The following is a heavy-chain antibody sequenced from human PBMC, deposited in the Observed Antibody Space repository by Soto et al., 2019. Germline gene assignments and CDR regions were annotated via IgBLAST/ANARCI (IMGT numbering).Heavy chain of an antibody. V-gene: IGHV3-9*01. Sequence: GGSLRLSCAASGFPFDDYAMHGVRHAPGKGLEWVSGISWNSGSIGYADSVKGRFTISRDNAKNSLYLQMNSLRAEDTALYYCAKDIDYDYIWGSYRGQSGFDYWGQGTLVTVSS. J-gene: IGHJ4*02. CDR2: ISWNSGSI. CDR1: GFPFDDYA. D-gene: IGHD3-16*01. CDR3: AKDIDYDYIWGSYRGQSGFDY.